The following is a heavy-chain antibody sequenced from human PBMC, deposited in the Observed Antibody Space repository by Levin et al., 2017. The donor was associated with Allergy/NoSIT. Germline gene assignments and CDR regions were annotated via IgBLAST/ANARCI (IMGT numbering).Heavy chain of an antibody. J-gene: IGHJ4*02. D-gene: IGHD3-10*01. CDR3: ARDYSTYYYGSGSYGY. Sequence: ASVKVSCKASGYTFTSYGISWVRQAPGQGLEWMGWISAYNGNTNYAQKLQGRVTMTTDTSTSTAYMELRSLRSDDTAVYYCARDYSTYYYGSGSYGYWGQGTLVTVSS. CDR1: GYTFTSYG. V-gene: IGHV1-18*01. CDR2: ISAYNGNT.